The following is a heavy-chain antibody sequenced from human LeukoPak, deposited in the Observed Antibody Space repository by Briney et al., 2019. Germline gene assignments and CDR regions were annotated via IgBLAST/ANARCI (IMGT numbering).Heavy chain of an antibody. CDR1: GFTVSSNY. D-gene: IGHD1-26*01. J-gene: IGHJ4*02. Sequence: GGSLRLFCAASGFTVSSNYMSWVRQAPGKGLEWVSVIYSGGSTYYADSVKGRFTISRDNSKNTLYLQMNSLRAEDTAVYYCARGGATRWYYFDYWGQGTLVTVSS. CDR3: ARGGATRWYYFDY. CDR2: IYSGGST. V-gene: IGHV3-53*01.